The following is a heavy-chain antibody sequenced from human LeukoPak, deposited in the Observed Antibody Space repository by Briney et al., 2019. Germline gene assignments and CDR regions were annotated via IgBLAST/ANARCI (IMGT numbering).Heavy chain of an antibody. Sequence: SETLSFTCAVSGYSISSGYYWGWIRQPPGKGLEWIGSIYHSGSTYYNPSLKSRVTISVDTSKNQFSLKLSSVTAADTAVYYCARDGNYYGSGNPFDYWGQGTLVTVSS. CDR3: ARDGNYYGSGNPFDY. D-gene: IGHD3-10*01. J-gene: IGHJ4*02. CDR1: GYSISSGYY. CDR2: IYHSGST. V-gene: IGHV4-38-2*02.